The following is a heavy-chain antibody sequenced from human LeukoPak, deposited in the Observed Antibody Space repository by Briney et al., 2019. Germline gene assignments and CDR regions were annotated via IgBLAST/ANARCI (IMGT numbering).Heavy chain of an antibody. D-gene: IGHD5-18*01. Sequence: GGSLRLSCAASGFTFSSYAMHWVRQAPGKGLERVAVISYDGSNKYYADSVKGRFTISRDNSKNTLYLQMNSLRAEDTAVYYCAREGYSYGFEDYYYGMDVWGQGTTVTVSS. CDR1: GFTFSSYA. CDR2: ISYDGSNK. J-gene: IGHJ6*02. V-gene: IGHV3-30-3*01. CDR3: AREGYSYGFEDYYYGMDV.